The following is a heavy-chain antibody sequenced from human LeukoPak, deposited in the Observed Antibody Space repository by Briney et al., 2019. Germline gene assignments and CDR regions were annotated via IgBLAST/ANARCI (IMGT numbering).Heavy chain of an antibody. J-gene: IGHJ5*02. CDR1: GFSVSSYG. CDR2: LYSNGGK. V-gene: IGHV3-66*03. CDR3: VRDRAEGRAWVEFDP. Sequence: GGSLRLSCVASGFSVSSYGMSWVRQAPGKAPEWESLLYSNGGKYYADSVQGRFIISRDNSKNTLYLQMNNLRVEDTAVYHCVRDRAEGRAWVEFDPWGQGTVVTVSS.